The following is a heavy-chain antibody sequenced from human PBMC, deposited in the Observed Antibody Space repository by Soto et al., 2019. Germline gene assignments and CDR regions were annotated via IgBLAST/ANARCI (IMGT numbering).Heavy chain of an antibody. CDR1: GFTFSDYY. CDR3: ARGRGAAADYFDF. V-gene: IGHV3-11*05. J-gene: IGHJ4*02. D-gene: IGHD6-13*01. CDR2: ISSSTSHT. Sequence: QVQLVESGGGLVKPGGSLRLSCAVSGFTFSDYYMTWLRQAPGKGLEWVSYISSSTSHTNYADSVKGRFTISRDNAKNSLFLQMNSLRPEDTAVYYCARGRGAAADYFDFWGQGTLVTVSS.